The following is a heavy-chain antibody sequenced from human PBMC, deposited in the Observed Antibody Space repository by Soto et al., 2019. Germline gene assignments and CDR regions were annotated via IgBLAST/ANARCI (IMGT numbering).Heavy chain of an antibody. V-gene: IGHV1-24*01. Sequence: VASVKVSCKVSGYTLTELSMHWVRQAPGKGLEWMGGFDPEDGETIYAQKFQGRVTMTEDTSTDTAYMELSSLRSEDTAVYYCAYGERRSGYDFWDPFDYWGQGTLVTVSS. J-gene: IGHJ4*02. CDR1: GYTLTELS. CDR3: AYGERRSGYDFWDPFDY. CDR2: FDPEDGET. D-gene: IGHD5-12*01.